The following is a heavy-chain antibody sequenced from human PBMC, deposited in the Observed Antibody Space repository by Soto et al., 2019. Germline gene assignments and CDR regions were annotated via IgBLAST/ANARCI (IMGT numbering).Heavy chain of an antibody. Sequence: GGSLRLSCAASGFTFSSYAMHWVRQAPGKGLEWVAVISYDGSNKYYADSVKGRFTISRDNSKNTLYLQMNSLRAEDTAVYYCARDHGLRGAVAGYFDYWGQGTLVTVSS. V-gene: IGHV3-30-3*01. CDR3: ARDHGLRGAVAGYFDY. CDR2: ISYDGSNK. CDR1: GFTFSSYA. D-gene: IGHD6-19*01. J-gene: IGHJ4*02.